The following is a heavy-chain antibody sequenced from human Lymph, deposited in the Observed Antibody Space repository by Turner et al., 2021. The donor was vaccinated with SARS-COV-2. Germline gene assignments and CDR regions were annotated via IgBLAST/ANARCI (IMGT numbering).Heavy chain of an antibody. D-gene: IGHD2-2*01. J-gene: IGHJ4*02. CDR1: GGTFSSYA. CDR2: IIPIVGTA. CDR3: ARGSRDWSSTSCYPVFDY. V-gene: IGHV1-69*01. Sequence: QVQPVQSGAEVKKPGSSVKVSGKASGGTFSSYASSWVRQGPGQGLGWRGEIIPIVGTANYAQKFQGRVTITADASTSTAHMELSSLRSEDTGVYYCARGSRDWSSTSCYPVFDYWGQGTLVTVSS.